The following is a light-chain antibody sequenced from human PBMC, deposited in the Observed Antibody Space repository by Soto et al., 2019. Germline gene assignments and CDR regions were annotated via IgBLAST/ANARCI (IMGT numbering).Light chain of an antibody. J-gene: IGKJ1*01. CDR2: GAS. V-gene: IGKV3-20*01. CDR3: QQYGSSPGT. Sequence: GTLSLSPGERATLSCRASQSVSSSYLAWYQQKPGQAPRLLIYGASSRATGIPDRFSGSGSGTDFTLTISSLEPEDFAVYYCQQYGSSPGTFGQGTKVDIK. CDR1: QSVSSSY.